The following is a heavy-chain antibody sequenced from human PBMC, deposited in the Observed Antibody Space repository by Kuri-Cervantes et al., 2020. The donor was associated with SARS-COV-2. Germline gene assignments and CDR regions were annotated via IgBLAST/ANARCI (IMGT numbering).Heavy chain of an antibody. CDR2: ISYDGSNK. D-gene: IGHD5-12*01. CDR1: GFAFSSYG. J-gene: IGHJ4*02. CDR3: ARAPPEGWLRKKYYFDY. Sequence: GGSLRLSCAASGFAFSSYGMHWVRQAPGKGLEWVAVISYDGSNKYYADSVKGRFTISRDNSKNTLYLQMNSLRAEDTAVYYCARAPPEGWLRKKYYFDYWGQGTLVTVSS. V-gene: IGHV3-30*03.